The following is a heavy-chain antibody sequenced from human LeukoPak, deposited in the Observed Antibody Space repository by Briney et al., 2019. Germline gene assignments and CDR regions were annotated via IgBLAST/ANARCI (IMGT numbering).Heavy chain of an antibody. CDR2: IKEDGSVK. CDR1: GFTFSTHW. D-gene: IGHD5-12*01. J-gene: IGHJ4*02. Sequence: GGSLRLSCTASGFTFSTHWMTWVRQPPGKGLEWVANIKEDGSVKYYVDSVKGRFTISRDNTKNALYLQMNSLRADDTAVYYCARDSTWQLDYWGQGTLITVSS. CDR3: ARDSTWQLDY. V-gene: IGHV3-7*03.